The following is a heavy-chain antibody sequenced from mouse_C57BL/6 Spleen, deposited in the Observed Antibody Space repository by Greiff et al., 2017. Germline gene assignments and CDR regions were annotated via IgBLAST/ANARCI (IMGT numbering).Heavy chain of an antibody. Sequence: QVQLKESGAELVKPGASVKISCKASGYAFSSYWMNWVKQRPGKGLEWIGQIYPGDGDTNYNGKFKGKATLTADKSSSPAYMQLSSLTSEDSAVYFCARNTYLFFYAMDYWGQGTSVTVSS. D-gene: IGHD2-3*01. CDR2: IYPGDGDT. CDR1: GYAFSSYW. V-gene: IGHV1-80*01. J-gene: IGHJ4*01. CDR3: ARNTYLFFYAMDY.